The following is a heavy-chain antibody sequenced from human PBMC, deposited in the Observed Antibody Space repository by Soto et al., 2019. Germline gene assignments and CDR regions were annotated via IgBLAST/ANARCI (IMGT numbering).Heavy chain of an antibody. CDR1: GYPVTAYY. V-gene: IGHV1-2*02. D-gene: IGHD3-3*01. J-gene: IGHJ3*02. CDR2: INPANGAA. Sequence: QLHLVQSGAVVKKPGASVTVSCSASGYPVTAYYMHWVRQAPGRGLEWMGGINPANGAAKYTQTFEGGVNQTRETAMSDSFKEPRGLTSGDPGGVYVAPGGGVGVAGSAAFDMWGQGTLVTVSS. CDR3: APGGGVGVAGSAAFDM.